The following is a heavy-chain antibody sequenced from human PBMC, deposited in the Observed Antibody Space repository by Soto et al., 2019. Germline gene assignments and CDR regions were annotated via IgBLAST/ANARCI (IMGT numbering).Heavy chain of an antibody. CDR1: GFSLSTSGVG. Sequence: QITLKESGPTLVKPTQTLTLTCTFSGFSLSTSGVGVGWIRQPPGKALEWLALIYWDDDKRYSPSLKSRLTITKDTSKNQVVLTRTNMDPVDTATYYCAHRPYQLIDPDYFDYWGQGTLVTVSS. V-gene: IGHV2-5*02. CDR3: AHRPYQLIDPDYFDY. CDR2: IYWDDDK. J-gene: IGHJ4*02. D-gene: IGHD2-2*01.